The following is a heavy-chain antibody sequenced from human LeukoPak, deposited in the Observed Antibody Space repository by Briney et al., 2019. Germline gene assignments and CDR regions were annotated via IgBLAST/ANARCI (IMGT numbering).Heavy chain of an antibody. V-gene: IGHV3-9*03. CDR1: GFTFDDYA. Sequence: QSGRSLRLSCAASGFTFDDYAMHWVRQAPGKGLVWVAGISWNSGSIGYADSVKGRFTISRDNAKNSLYLQMNRLRAEDMALYYCANDMDGSLTKDFYYWGHGTLVTVSS. J-gene: IGHJ4*01. CDR3: ANDMDGSLTKDFYY. D-gene: IGHD1-26*01. CDR2: ISWNSGSI.